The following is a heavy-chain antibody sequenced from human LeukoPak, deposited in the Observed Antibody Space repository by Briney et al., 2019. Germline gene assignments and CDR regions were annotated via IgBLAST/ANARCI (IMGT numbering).Heavy chain of an antibody. V-gene: IGHV1-2*02. J-gene: IGHJ4*02. CDR3: ARDVDRSAAAY. CDR2: INCNSGGT. Sequence: ASVKVSCKASGYTFTGYHIHWVRQAPGQGPEWMGWINCNSGGTKYAQKFQGRVTMTRDTSISTVYMELSRLTSDDTAVYYCARDVDRSAAAYWGQGTLVTVSS. D-gene: IGHD2-15*01. CDR1: GYTFTGYH.